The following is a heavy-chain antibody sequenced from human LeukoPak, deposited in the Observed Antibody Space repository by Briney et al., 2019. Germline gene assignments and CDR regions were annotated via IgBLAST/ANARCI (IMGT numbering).Heavy chain of an antibody. CDR2: ISAYNGDT. CDR1: GYSFTSHG. Sequence: ASVKVSCKASGYSFTSHGISWVRQAPGQGLEWMGWISAYNGDTNYAQKSQGRVTMTTDTSTITAYMEMRSLRSDDTAVYFCARGRPESPFDPWSQGTLVTDSS. V-gene: IGHV1-18*01. CDR3: ARGRPESPFDP. D-gene: IGHD1-1*01. J-gene: IGHJ5*02.